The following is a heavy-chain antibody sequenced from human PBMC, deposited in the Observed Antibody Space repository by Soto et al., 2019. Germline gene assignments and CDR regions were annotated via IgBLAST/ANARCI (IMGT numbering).Heavy chain of an antibody. V-gene: IGHV1-69*02. CDR1: GGTFNTYT. J-gene: IGHJ3*01. CDR2: IIPMVTVT. CDR3: SIGSWSAETFDV. Sequence: QVHLIQSGAEVKKPGSSVKVSCKAAGGTFNTYTLIWVRQAPGHGLEWMGRIIPMVTVTNSAQKFQGRLTLTADKSTGTAFIELTRLRSDDTAVYYCSIGSWSAETFDVWGQGTMVTVSS. D-gene: IGHD2-2*01.